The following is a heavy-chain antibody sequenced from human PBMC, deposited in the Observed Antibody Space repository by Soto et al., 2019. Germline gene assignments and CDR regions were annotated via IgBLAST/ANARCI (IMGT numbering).Heavy chain of an antibody. V-gene: IGHV3-23*01. CDR3: TGDDILTGYYYYYMDV. Sequence: GGSLRLSCAASGFTFSSYAMSWVRQAPGKGLEWVSAIRGSGGSTYYADSVKGRFTISRDNSKNTRYLQMNSLRAEDTAVYYCTGDDILTGYYYYYMDVWGKGTTVTVSS. CDR2: IRGSGGST. D-gene: IGHD3-9*01. J-gene: IGHJ6*03. CDR1: GFTFSSYA.